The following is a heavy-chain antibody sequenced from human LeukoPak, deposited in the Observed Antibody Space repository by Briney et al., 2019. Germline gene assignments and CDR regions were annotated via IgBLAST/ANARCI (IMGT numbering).Heavy chain of an antibody. V-gene: IGHV3-23*01. D-gene: IGHD4-17*01. CDR2: IGTSGGST. CDR1: GFTFSSSA. J-gene: IGHJ4*02. Sequence: GGSLRLSCAASGFTFSSSAMSWVRQAPGKGLKWVSGIGTSGGSTYYSDSVKGRFTISRDNSKNTAYLQMNSLKTEDTAMYYCTRIAVTTNDYWGQGTLVTVSS. CDR3: TRIAVTTNDY.